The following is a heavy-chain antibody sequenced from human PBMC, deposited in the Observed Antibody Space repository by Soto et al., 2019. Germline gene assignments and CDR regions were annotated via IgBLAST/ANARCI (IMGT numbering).Heavy chain of an antibody. CDR2: IYYSGST. D-gene: IGHD5-12*01. CDR1: GGSISSGGYY. V-gene: IGHV4-31*03. CDR3: ARDRPDWDSGYDSGVFDY. Sequence: SETLSLTCTVSGGSISSGGYYWSWIRQHPGKGLEWIGYIYYSGSTHYNPSLKSRVTISVDTSKNQFSLKLSSVTAADTAVYYCARDRPDWDSGYDSGVFDYWGQGTLVTVSS. J-gene: IGHJ4*02.